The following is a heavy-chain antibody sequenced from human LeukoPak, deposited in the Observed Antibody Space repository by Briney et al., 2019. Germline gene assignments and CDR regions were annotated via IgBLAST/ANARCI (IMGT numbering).Heavy chain of an antibody. D-gene: IGHD6-13*01. J-gene: IGHJ4*02. CDR1: GFTFSSYA. V-gene: IGHV3-23*01. CDR3: ARDGSSSWYLRWYFDY. CDR2: ISGSGGST. Sequence: GGSLRLSCAASGFTFSSYAMSWVRQAPGKGLEWVSAISGSGGSTYYADSVKGRFTISRDNSKNTLYLQMNSLRAEDTAVYYCARDGSSSWYLRWYFDYWGQGTLVTVSS.